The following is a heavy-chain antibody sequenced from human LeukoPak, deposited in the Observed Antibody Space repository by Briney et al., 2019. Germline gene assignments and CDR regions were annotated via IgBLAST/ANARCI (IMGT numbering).Heavy chain of an antibody. J-gene: IGHJ4*02. V-gene: IGHV4-38-2*02. CDR2: IYHSGST. CDR3: AREPTVGFDY. D-gene: IGHD4-11*01. CDR1: GYSISSGYY. Sequence: SETLSLTCTVSGYSISSGYYWGWIRQPPGKGLEWIGSIYHSGSTYYNPSLKSRVTISVDTSKNQFSLKLSSVTAADTAVYYCAREPTVGFDYWGQGTLVTVSS.